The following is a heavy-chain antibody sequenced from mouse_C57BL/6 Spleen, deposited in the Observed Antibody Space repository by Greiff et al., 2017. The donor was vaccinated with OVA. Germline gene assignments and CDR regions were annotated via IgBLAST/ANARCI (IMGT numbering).Heavy chain of an antibody. CDR1: GYTFTSYW. D-gene: IGHD4-1*01. J-gene: IGHJ2*01. V-gene: IGHV1-61*01. Sequence: QVQLQQPGAELVRPGSSVKLSCKASGYTFTSYWMDWVKQRPGQGLEWIGNIYPSDSETHYNQKFKDKATLTVDKSSSTAYMQLSSLTSEDSAVHYCARNWDDYFDYWGQGTTLKGSS. CDR3: ARNWDDYFDY. CDR2: IYPSDSET.